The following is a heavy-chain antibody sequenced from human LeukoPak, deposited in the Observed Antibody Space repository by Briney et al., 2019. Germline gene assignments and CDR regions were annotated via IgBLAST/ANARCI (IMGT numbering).Heavy chain of an antibody. V-gene: IGHV3-7*01. J-gene: IGHJ4*02. CDR3: ARVRCSSNSCFPDY. D-gene: IGHD2-2*01. CDR1: GFTFSSHS. CDR2: IKQDGSDK. Sequence: SGVSLRLSCAASGFTFSSHSLMWVRQAPGKGLEWVANIKQDGSDKYYVDSVKGRFTISRDNAKNSLFLQMNSLRAEDTAVYYCARVRCSSNSCFPDYWGQGTLVTVSS.